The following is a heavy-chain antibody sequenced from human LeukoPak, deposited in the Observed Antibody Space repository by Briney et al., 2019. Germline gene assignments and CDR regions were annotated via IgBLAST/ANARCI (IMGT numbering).Heavy chain of an antibody. J-gene: IGHJ3*02. CDR2: INAGNGNT. V-gene: IGHV1-3*01. Sequence: ASVKVSCKASGYTFTSYAMHWVRQAPGQRLEWMGWINAGNGNTKYSQKFQGRVTITRDTSASTAYMELRSLRSDDTAVYYCARASEIVVVTAIRVVGAFDIWGQGTMVTVSS. D-gene: IGHD2-21*02. CDR1: GYTFTSYA. CDR3: ARASEIVVVTAIRVVGAFDI.